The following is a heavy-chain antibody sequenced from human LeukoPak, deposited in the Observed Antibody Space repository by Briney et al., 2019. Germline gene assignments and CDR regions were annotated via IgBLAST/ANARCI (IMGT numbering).Heavy chain of an antibody. D-gene: IGHD2-2*01. Sequence: SVKVSCKASGGTFSSYAISWVRQAPGQGLEWMGGIIPIFGTANYAQKFQGRVTITADKSTSTAYMELSSLRSEDTAVYYCARSITRPAAQKFNWFDPWGQGTLVTVSS. CDR2: IIPIFGTA. V-gene: IGHV1-69*06. CDR3: ARSITRPAAQKFNWFDP. J-gene: IGHJ5*02. CDR1: GGTFSSYA.